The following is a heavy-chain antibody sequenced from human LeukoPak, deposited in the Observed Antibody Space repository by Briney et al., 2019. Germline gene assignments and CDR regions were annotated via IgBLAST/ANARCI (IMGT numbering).Heavy chain of an antibody. J-gene: IGHJ4*02. CDR3: ARSEINDYSKY. D-gene: IGHD4-11*01. V-gene: IGHV4-59*08. Sequence: SETLSLTCTVSGGSISSYYWSWIRQPPGKGLEWMGSIYQSGSTYDNLSLKSRVTLSVDTSRNQFSLKLTSVTAADTAVYYCARSEINDYSKYWGQGILVIVSS. CDR1: GGSISSYY. CDR2: IYQSGST.